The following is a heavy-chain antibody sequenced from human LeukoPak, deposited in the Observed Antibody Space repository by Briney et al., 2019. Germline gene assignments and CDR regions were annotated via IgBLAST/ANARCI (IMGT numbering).Heavy chain of an antibody. J-gene: IGHJ4*02. D-gene: IGHD6-13*01. CDR2: IYSGDRT. V-gene: IGHV3-53*01. CDR1: GISVRSSY. CDR3: TRDLTGTTWSENDY. Sequence: GGSLRLSCEVSGISVRSSYMSWVRQAPGKGLEWVSVIYSGDRTYYAESVKGRFTIPRDTSKNPLYLQMNNLRADGTARYYCTRDLTGTTWSENDYWGQGTLVTISS.